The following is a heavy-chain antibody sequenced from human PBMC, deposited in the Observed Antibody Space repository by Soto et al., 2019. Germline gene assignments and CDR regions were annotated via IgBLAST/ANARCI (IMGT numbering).Heavy chain of an antibody. J-gene: IGHJ4*02. CDR1: GFMFDSYA. Sequence: EVQLVESGGGLVQPGWSLRLSCVASGFMFDSYAMNGVRQAPGKGLEWVSYISPGGDRIYYAESLKGRITISRDNARNSRSLQMNILSDEDTAVYYCTKSADSAGWGVDFWGQGTLVTVSS. CDR3: TKSADSAGWGVDF. D-gene: IGHD6-19*01. CDR2: ISPGGDRI. V-gene: IGHV3-48*02.